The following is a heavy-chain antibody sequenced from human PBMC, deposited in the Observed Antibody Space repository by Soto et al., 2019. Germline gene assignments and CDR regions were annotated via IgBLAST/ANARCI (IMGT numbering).Heavy chain of an antibody. J-gene: IGHJ4*02. D-gene: IGHD1-26*01. CDR3: ARGNLSLDFGS. Sequence: QIQLVESGGDGVQPGKSLRLSCAASGFNFGFFGMHWVRQAPGKGLECVAFISGDGINTQYADSVRGRFTLSRDSSRKTMYLQMDSLRDADTPLYYCARGNLSLDFGSWGLGTLVTVSS. V-gene: IGHV3-30*03. CDR1: GFNFGFFG. CDR2: ISGDGINT.